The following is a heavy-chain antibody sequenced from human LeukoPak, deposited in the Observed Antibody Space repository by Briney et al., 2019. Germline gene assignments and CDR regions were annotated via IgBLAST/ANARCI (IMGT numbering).Heavy chain of an antibody. V-gene: IGHV3-23*01. CDR2: ISGSGGST. J-gene: IGHJ4*02. Sequence: GGSPRLSCAASGFTFSGYAMSWVRQAPGKGLEWVSAISGSGGSTYYADSVKGRFTISRDNSKNTLYLQMNSLRAEDTAVYYCAKDRRMMLKTYFDYWGQGTLVTVSS. D-gene: IGHD4/OR15-4a*01. CDR3: AKDRRMMLKTYFDY. CDR1: GFTFSGYA.